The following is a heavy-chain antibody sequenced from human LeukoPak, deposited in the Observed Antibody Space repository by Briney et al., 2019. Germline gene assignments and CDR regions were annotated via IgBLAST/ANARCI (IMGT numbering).Heavy chain of an antibody. J-gene: IGHJ4*02. V-gene: IGHV7-4-1*02. Sequence: ASVKVSCKASGYTFTSHGISWVRQAPGQGLEWMGWINTNTGNPTHAQGFTGRFVFSLDTSVSTAYLQISSLKAEDTAVYYCARDLSGSYHVGSPSFDYWGQGTLVTVSS. D-gene: IGHD1-26*01. CDR2: INTNTGNP. CDR1: GYTFTSHG. CDR3: ARDLSGSYHVGSPSFDY.